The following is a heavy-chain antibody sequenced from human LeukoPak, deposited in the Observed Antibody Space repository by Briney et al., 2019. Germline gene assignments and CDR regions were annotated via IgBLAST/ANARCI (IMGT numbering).Heavy chain of an antibody. J-gene: IGHJ4*02. CDR3: ARVTSGSYGRLGY. V-gene: IGHV4-4*02. Sequence: SETLSLTCAVSGGSISSSNWWSWVRQPPGKELEWIGEIYHSGSTYYNPSLKSRVTISVDTSKNQFSLKLSSVTAADTAVYYCARVTSGSYGRLGYWGQGTLVTVSS. CDR2: IYHSGST. D-gene: IGHD3-16*01. CDR1: GGSISSSNW.